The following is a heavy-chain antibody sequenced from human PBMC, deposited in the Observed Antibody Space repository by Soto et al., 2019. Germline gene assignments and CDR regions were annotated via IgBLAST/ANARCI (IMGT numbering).Heavy chain of an antibody. Sequence: PGGSLRLSCAASGFTFGTVWMNWVRQAPGKVLEWVASIKQGGSDKFYIDSVKGRFTVSRDDTKNSVYLEMNNLRAEDTAVYYCARGLNYGLRTDYFGPGCQGTLVTVCS. CDR1: GFTFGTVW. D-gene: IGHD3-16*01. CDR2: IKQGGSDK. CDR3: ARGLNYGLRTDYFGP. J-gene: IGHJ5*02. V-gene: IGHV3-7*01.